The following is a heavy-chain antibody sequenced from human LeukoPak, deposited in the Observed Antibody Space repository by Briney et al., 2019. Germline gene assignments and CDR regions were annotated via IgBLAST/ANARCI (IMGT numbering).Heavy chain of an antibody. CDR2: ISSSSSTI. CDR3: ARDGIQLWLRVYYYYYMDV. V-gene: IGHV3-48*01. D-gene: IGHD5-18*01. CDR1: GFTFSSYS. Sequence: GGSLRLSCAASGFTFSSYSMNWVRQAPGKGLEWVSYISSSSSTIYYADSVKGRFTISRDNAKNSLYLQMNSLRAEDTAVYYCARDGIQLWLRVYYYYYMDVWGKGTTVTVSS. J-gene: IGHJ6*03.